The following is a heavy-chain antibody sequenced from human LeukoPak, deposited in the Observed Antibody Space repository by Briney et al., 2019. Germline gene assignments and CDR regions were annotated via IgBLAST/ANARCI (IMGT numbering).Heavy chain of an antibody. CDR3: ARQRGYGDYVSY. D-gene: IGHD4-17*01. J-gene: IGHJ4*02. Sequence: SETLSLTCTVSGGSISSYYWSWIRQPPGKGLEWIGYIYYSGSTNYNPSLKSRVTISVDTSKNQFSLKLSSVTAADTAVYYCARQRGYGDYVSYWGQGTLVTVSS. V-gene: IGHV4-59*01. CDR2: IYYSGST. CDR1: GGSISSYY.